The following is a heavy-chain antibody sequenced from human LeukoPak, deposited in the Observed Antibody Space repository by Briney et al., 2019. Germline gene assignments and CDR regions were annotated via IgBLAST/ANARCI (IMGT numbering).Heavy chain of an antibody. Sequence: PGGSLRLSCAASGFTFSSYGMHWVRQAPGKGLEWVAVISYDGSNKYYADSVKGRFTISRDNSKNTLYLQMNSLRAEDTAVYYCARDEYLWSGYYPNQAFDYWGQGTLVTVSS. CDR2: ISYDGSNK. D-gene: IGHD3-3*01. CDR1: GFTFSSYG. CDR3: ARDEYLWSGYYPNQAFDY. V-gene: IGHV3-30*03. J-gene: IGHJ4*02.